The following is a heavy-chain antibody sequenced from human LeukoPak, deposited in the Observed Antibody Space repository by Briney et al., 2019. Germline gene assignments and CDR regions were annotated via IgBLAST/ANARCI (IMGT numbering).Heavy chain of an antibody. Sequence: GGSLRLSCAASGFTVSSNYMSWVRQAPGKGLEWVSVIYSGGSTYYADSVKGRFTISRDNSKNTLYLQMNSLRAEDTAVYYCARDPHGGNSLDYWGQGTLVTVPS. V-gene: IGHV3-66*02. D-gene: IGHD4-23*01. CDR2: IYSGGST. CDR3: ARDPHGGNSLDY. CDR1: GFTVSSNY. J-gene: IGHJ4*02.